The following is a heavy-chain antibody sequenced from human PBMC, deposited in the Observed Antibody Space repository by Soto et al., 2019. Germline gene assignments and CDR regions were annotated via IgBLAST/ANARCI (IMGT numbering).Heavy chain of an antibody. V-gene: IGHV1-69*13. CDR2: IIPVFGTV. CDR3: AKVMAAAGYDS. D-gene: IGHD3-16*01. CDR1: GGTFGNSA. J-gene: IGHJ4*02. Sequence: SVKVSCKSSGGTFGNSAISWVRQDPGQGLEWMGGIIPVFGTVNYAQKFEGRVTITADESTSTVFMEMSRLTSEDTAVYYCAKVMAAAGYDSWGQGTLVTVSS.